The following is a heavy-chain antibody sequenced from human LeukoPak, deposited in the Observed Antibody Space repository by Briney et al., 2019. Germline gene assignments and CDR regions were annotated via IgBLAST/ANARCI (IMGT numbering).Heavy chain of an antibody. V-gene: IGHV1-46*01. D-gene: IGHD3-10*02. J-gene: IGHJ4*02. Sequence: ASVKVSCKASGYTFTSYYMHWVRQAPGQGLEWMGIINPSGGSTSYAQKFQGRVTMTRDMSTSTVYMELSSLRSEDTAVYYCARDPTMYYFDYWGQGTLVTVSS. CDR2: INPSGGST. CDR3: ARDPTMYYFDY. CDR1: GYTFTSYY.